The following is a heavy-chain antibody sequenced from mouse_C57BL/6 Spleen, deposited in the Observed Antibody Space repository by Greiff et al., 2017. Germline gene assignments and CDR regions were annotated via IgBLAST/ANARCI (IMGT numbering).Heavy chain of an antibody. CDR1: GYSFTDYN. D-gene: IGHD2-2*01. CDR3: ARSDYGYDGPPWYFDV. CDR2: INPNYGTT. V-gene: IGHV1-39*01. Sequence: LVEPGASVKISCKASGYSFTDYNMNWVKQSNGKSLEWIGVINPNYGTTSYNQKFKGKATLTVDQSSSTAYMQLNSLTSEDSAVYYCARSDYGYDGPPWYFDVWGTGTTVTVSS. J-gene: IGHJ1*03.